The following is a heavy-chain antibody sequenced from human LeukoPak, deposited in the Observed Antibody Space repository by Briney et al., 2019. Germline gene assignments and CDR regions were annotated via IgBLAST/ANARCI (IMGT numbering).Heavy chain of an antibody. CDR3: VRDLHWGGFDV. J-gene: IGHJ3*01. CDR1: GFTFSTYG. Sequence: GGSLRLSCAAPGFTFSTYGMNWVRQAPGKGLEWVSGISPSGDITYYADSVMDRFSISRDNPKSTVSLQMSSLRAEDTALYYCVRDLHWGGFDVWGQGTMVTVSS. V-gene: IGHV3-23*01. CDR2: ISPSGDIT. D-gene: IGHD7-27*01.